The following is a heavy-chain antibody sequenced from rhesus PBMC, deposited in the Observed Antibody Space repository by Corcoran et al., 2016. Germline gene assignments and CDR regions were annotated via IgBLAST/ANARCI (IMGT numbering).Heavy chain of an antibody. V-gene: IGHV4-165*02. CDR2: IGGSNGNT. Sequence: QVQLQESGPGLVKPSETLSLTCAVSGGPLSDNYSCNWIRQPPGKGLEWIGYIGGSNGNTYYNSSINSRVTMSTDTSKNQFSLKLSSVTAADTAVYYCARFGSYYPNFDFWGQGVLVTVSS. CDR1: GGPLSDNYS. D-gene: IGHD3-16*01. CDR3: ARFGSYYPNFDF. J-gene: IGHJ4*01.